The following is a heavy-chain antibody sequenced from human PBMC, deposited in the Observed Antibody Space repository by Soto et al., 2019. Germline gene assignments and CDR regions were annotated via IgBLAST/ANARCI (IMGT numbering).Heavy chain of an antibody. CDR2: FDPEDGET. CDR1: GYTLTELS. D-gene: IGHD3-10*01. J-gene: IGHJ4*02. CDR3: ATVLMVRGVMVFDY. V-gene: IGHV1-24*01. Sequence: ASVKVSCKVSGYTLTELSMHWVRQAPGKGLEWMGGFDPEDGETIYAQKFQGRVTMTEDTSTDTAYMELSSLRSEDTAVYYCATVLMVRGVMVFDYWGQGTLVTVSS.